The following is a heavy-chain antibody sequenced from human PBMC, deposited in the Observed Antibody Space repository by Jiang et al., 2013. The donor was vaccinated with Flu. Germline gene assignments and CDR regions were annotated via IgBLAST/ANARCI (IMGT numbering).Heavy chain of an antibody. CDR3: ARGGYTSNWYWYFQH. D-gene: IGHD6-13*01. J-gene: IGHJ1*01. CDR1: GYTFTSCY. CDR2: INPSGGSA. Sequence: CKASGYTFTSCYMHWVRQAPGQGLEWMGIINPSGGSASYAQKFQGRVTMTRDTSTSTVYMELSSLRSEDTAVYYCARGGYTSNWYWYFQHWGQGTLVTVSS. V-gene: IGHV1-46*01.